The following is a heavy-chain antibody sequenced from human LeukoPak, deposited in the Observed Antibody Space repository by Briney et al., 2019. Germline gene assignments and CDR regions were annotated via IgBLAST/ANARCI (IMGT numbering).Heavy chain of an antibody. J-gene: IGHJ4*02. CDR2: ITGSGGNT. D-gene: IGHD3-22*01. CDR3: ASSRGYYDSPE. Sequence: GASLRLSCAASGFTFSNYAMSWVRQAPGKGLEWVSAITGSGGNTYYADSVKGRFTISRDNAKNSLYLQMNSLRAEDTAVYYCASSRGYYDSPEWGQGTLVTVSS. CDR1: GFTFSNYA. V-gene: IGHV3-23*01.